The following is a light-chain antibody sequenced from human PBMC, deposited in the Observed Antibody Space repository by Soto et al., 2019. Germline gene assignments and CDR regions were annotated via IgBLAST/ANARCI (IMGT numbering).Light chain of an antibody. CDR3: QQYGSSGT. CDR1: QSVSSN. V-gene: IGKV3-15*01. Sequence: EIVMTQSPATLSVSPGERATLSCRASQSVSSNLAWYQQKPGQAPRLLIYGASTRATGIPARFSGSGSGTDFTLTISSLEPEDFAAYYCQQYGSSGTFGQGTKVDIK. CDR2: GAS. J-gene: IGKJ1*01.